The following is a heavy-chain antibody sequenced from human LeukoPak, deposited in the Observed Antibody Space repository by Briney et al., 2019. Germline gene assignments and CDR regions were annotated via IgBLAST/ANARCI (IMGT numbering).Heavy chain of an antibody. CDR1: GFTFSSYS. J-gene: IGHJ4*02. Sequence: GGSLRLSCAASGFTFSSYSMNWVRQAPGKGLEWVSSTSSSNSYIYYADSVKGRFTISRDNAKNSLYLQMNSLRAEDTAVYYCARSSSGSYFLGYWGQGTLVTVSS. D-gene: IGHD1-26*01. CDR3: ARSSSGSYFLGY. CDR2: TSSSNSYI. V-gene: IGHV3-21*01.